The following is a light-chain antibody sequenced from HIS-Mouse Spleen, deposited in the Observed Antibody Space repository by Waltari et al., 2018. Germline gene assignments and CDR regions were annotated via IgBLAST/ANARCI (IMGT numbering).Light chain of an antibody. Sequence: EIVLTQSPATLSLSPGARATLSCRASQSVSSYLAWYQQQPGQAPRLLIYDASNRATGIPARFSGSGSGTDFTLTISSLEPEDFAVYYCQQRSNWPPITFGPGTKVDIK. CDR1: QSVSSY. CDR2: DAS. V-gene: IGKV3-11*01. J-gene: IGKJ3*01. CDR3: QQRSNWPPIT.